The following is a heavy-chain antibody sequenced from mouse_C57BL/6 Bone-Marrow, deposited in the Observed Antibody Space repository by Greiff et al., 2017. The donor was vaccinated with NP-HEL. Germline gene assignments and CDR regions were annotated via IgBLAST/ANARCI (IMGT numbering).Heavy chain of an antibody. Sequence: VQLQQSGAELVRPGASVKLSCTASGFNIKDDYMHWVKQRPEQGLEWIGWIDPENGDTEYASKFQGQATITADTSSNTAYLQLSSLTSEDTAVYYWTTPYDYLPWFAYWGQGTLVTVSA. J-gene: IGHJ3*01. CDR3: TTPYDYLPWFAY. CDR2: IDPENGDT. D-gene: IGHD2-4*01. V-gene: IGHV14-4*01. CDR1: GFNIKDDY.